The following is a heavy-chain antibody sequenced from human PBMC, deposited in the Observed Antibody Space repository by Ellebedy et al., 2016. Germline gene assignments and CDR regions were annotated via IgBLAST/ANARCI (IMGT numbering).Heavy chain of an antibody. Sequence: SVKVSCXASGGTFSSYAISWVRQAPGQGLEWMGGIIPIFGTANYAQKFQGRVTITADESTSTAYMELSSLRSEDTAVYYCARSPTGTHPIFDYWGQGTLVTVSS. CDR1: GGTFSSYA. J-gene: IGHJ4*02. D-gene: IGHD1-1*01. V-gene: IGHV1-69*13. CDR3: ARSPTGTHPIFDY. CDR2: IIPIFGTA.